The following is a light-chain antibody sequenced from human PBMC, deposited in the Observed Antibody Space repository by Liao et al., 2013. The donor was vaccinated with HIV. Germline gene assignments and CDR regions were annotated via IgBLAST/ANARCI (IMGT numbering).Light chain of an antibody. Sequence: SYDLTQPPSVSVSPGQRATISCSGADLGKKYVSWYQHKPGQSPILVIYHDSRRPSGVTQRISGSNSGDTATLTISGTQPVDEADYFCQAWDGDTAVFGTGTRVTVL. V-gene: IGLV3-1*01. CDR3: QAWDGDTAV. J-gene: IGLJ1*01. CDR2: HDS. CDR1: DLGKKY.